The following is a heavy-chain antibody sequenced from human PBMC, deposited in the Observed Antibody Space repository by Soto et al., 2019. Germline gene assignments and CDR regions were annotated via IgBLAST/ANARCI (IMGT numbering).Heavy chain of an antibody. V-gene: IGHV3-30-3*01. Sequence: QVQLVESGGGVVQPGRSLRLSCAASGFTFSNYAMHWVRQAPGKGLEWVAVISYDGNNKYYGDSVKGRFTISRDNSKNTLYLQMNSLRAEDTAVYYCARDPSYCSGGSCQIFDYWGQGTLVTVSS. D-gene: IGHD2-15*01. CDR3: ARDPSYCSGGSCQIFDY. J-gene: IGHJ4*02. CDR2: ISYDGNNK. CDR1: GFTFSNYA.